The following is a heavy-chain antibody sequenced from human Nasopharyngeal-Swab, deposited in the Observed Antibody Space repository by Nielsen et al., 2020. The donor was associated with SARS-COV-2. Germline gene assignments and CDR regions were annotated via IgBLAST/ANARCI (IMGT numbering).Heavy chain of an antibody. V-gene: IGHV4-31*03. D-gene: IGHD1-1*01. CDR1: GGSISSGGYY. Sequence: SETLSLTCTVSGGSISSGGYYWSWIRQHPGKGLEWIGYIYYSGSIYYNPSLKSRVTISVDTSKNQFSLKLSSVTAADTAVYYCARDKSTTGNYYYYYGMDVWGQGTTVTVSS. J-gene: IGHJ6*02. CDR2: IYYSGSI. CDR3: ARDKSTTGNYYYYYGMDV.